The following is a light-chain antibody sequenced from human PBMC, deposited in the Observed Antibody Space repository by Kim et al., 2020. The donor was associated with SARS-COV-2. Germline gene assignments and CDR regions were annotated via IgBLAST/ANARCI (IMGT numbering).Light chain of an antibody. J-gene: IGLJ2*01. CDR2: RDT. Sequence: SYELTQPPSVSVSPGQTASITCSGDKLGNEYVSWYQQKPGQSPVLVIYRDTKRPSGIPERFSGSNSGNTATLTIIGTQAVDEGDFYCQTWDNDDVVFGGGTKVTVL. CDR1: KLGNEY. V-gene: IGLV3-1*01. CDR3: QTWDNDDVV.